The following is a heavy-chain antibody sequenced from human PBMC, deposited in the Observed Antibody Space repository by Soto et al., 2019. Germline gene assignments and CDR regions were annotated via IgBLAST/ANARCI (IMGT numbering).Heavy chain of an antibody. CDR2: ISYDGSNK. CDR1: GFTFSSYG. Sequence: GGSLRLSCAASGFTFSSYGMHWVRQAPGKGLEWVAVISYDGSNKYYADSVKGRFTISRDNSKNTLYLQMNSLKAEDTAVYYCAKDPAFWGGSGDNYWGQGTLVTVSS. V-gene: IGHV3-30*18. D-gene: IGHD3-16*01. J-gene: IGHJ4*02. CDR3: AKDPAFWGGSGDNY.